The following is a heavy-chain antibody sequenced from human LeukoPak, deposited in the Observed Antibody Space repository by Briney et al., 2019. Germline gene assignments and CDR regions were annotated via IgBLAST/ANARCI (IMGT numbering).Heavy chain of an antibody. D-gene: IGHD1-26*01. J-gene: IGHJ4*03. CDR1: GGSLTSYY. CDR2: VHSTGNT. V-gene: IGHV4-4*07. Sequence: SETLSLTCSVSGGSLTSYYWSWVRQSAGKGLEWIGRVHSTGNTHYTPSFERRLTVSVDTSKDQLSLKLTSVTAADTAIYHCARAPSSGASYFDYWGQGPMVTVSS. CDR3: ARAPSSGASYFDY.